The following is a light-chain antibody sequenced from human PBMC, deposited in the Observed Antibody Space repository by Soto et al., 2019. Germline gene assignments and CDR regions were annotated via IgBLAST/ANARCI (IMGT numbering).Light chain of an antibody. Sequence: DIQKTECPSSLSASVGDRVTITCQASQDISNYLNWYQQKPGKAPKLLIYDASNLETGVPSRFSGSGSGTEFTLTISSLQSEDFAVYYCQQYNNWPRTFGQGTKV. CDR2: DAS. CDR1: QDISNY. CDR3: QQYNNWPRT. V-gene: IGKV1-33*01. J-gene: IGKJ1*01.